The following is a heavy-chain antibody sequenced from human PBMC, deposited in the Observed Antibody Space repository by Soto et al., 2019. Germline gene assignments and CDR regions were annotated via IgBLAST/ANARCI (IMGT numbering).Heavy chain of an antibody. D-gene: IGHD7-27*01. CDR2: IYYSGST. CDR3: ARRWGTSFDF. V-gene: IGHV4-59*01. CDR1: GGSISSYY. Sequence: SETLSLTCTVSGGSISSYYWSWIRQPPGKGLEWIGYIYYSGSTNYNPSPKSRDTKSEDTSKNQFSLKLTSETAADTAVYYCARRWGTSFDFWGQGTLVTVS. J-gene: IGHJ4*02.